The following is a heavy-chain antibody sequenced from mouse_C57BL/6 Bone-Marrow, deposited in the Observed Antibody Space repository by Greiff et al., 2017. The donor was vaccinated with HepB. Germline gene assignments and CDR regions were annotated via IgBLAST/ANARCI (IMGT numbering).Heavy chain of an antibody. CDR3: ARAPYGSSEAWFAY. CDR2: ISDGGSYT. D-gene: IGHD1-1*01. V-gene: IGHV5-4*01. CDR1: GFTFSSYA. Sequence: EVQLVESGGGLVKPGGSLKLSCAASGFTFSSYAMSWVRQTPEKRLEWVATISDGGSYTYYPDNVKGRFTISRDNAKNHLYLQMSHLKSEDTAMYYCARAPYGSSEAWFAYWGQGTLVTVSA. J-gene: IGHJ3*01.